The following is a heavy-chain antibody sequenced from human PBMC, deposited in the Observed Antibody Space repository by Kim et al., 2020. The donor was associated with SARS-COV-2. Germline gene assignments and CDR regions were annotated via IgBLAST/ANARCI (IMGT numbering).Heavy chain of an antibody. Sequence: GGSLRLSCAASGFTFSSYGMHWVRQAPGKGLEWVAVISYDGSNKYYADSVKGRFTISRDNSKNTLYLQMNSLRAEDTAVYYCAKDQKLAYCGGDCFRYF. CDR2: ISYDGSNK. J-gene: IGHJ4*01. D-gene: IGHD2-21*02. CDR1: GFTFSSYG. V-gene: IGHV3-30*18. CDR3: AKDQKLAYCGGDCFRYF.